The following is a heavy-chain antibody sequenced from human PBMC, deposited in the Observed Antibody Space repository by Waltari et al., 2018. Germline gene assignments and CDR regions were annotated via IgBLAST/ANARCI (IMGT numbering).Heavy chain of an antibody. CDR2: IHYSGGT. Sequence: QLQLQESGPGLVKPSETLSLTCTVSGGSISSSSYYWGWIRQPPGKGLEWVGRIHYSGGTYYSPALKSRVTRSVDTSKNQFSLKLSSGTAADTDVYDCARGADGVLLRWFGETWFDPWGQGTLVTVSS. D-gene: IGHD3-10*01. V-gene: IGHV4-39*07. CDR1: GGSISSSSYY. J-gene: IGHJ5*02. CDR3: ARGADGVLLRWFGETWFDP.